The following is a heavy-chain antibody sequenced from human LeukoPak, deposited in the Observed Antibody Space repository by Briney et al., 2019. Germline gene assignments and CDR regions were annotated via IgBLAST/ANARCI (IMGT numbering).Heavy chain of an antibody. CDR3: GRANYGMDV. V-gene: IGHV3-23*01. CDR2: ISGSGGST. J-gene: IGHJ6*02. Sequence: GGSLRLSFAASGFTFSSYSMSWVRQAPGKGLEGVSAISGSGGSTYYADSVKGRFTISRDNSKNPLYLQMNSLRAEDTAVYYCGRANYGMDVWGLGTTVTVSS. CDR1: GFTFSSYS.